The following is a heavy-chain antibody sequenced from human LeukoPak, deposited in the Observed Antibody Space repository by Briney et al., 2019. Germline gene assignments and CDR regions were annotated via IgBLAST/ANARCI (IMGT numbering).Heavy chain of an antibody. D-gene: IGHD4-17*01. V-gene: IGHV4-34*01. CDR1: DGPLSGYY. CDR2: INHSGST. J-gene: IGHJ6*03. CDR3: ARNQRPPLRLYYSFMDV. Sequence: SETLSLTCAVYDGPLSGYYWSWIRQSPGKGLEWIGEINHSGSTNYNPSLQSRVTISVDTSKNQLSLELNSVTAADTAVYYCARNQRPPLRLYYSFMDVWGKGTTVTVSS.